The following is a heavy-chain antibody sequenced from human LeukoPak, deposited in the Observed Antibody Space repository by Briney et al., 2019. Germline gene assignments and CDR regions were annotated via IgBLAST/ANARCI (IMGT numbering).Heavy chain of an antibody. V-gene: IGHV4-4*07. CDR2: IYSTGST. Sequence: PSETLSLTCTVSGDSISSYYWSWIRQPAGKGLEWIGRIYSTGSTDYNPSLKSRVTMSVDTSKNQFSLKLNSVTAADTAMYYCARDGTDYYGSSGYYYFDYWGQGTLVTVSS. CDR3: ARDGTDYYGSSGYYYFDY. J-gene: IGHJ4*02. CDR1: GDSISSYY. D-gene: IGHD3-22*01.